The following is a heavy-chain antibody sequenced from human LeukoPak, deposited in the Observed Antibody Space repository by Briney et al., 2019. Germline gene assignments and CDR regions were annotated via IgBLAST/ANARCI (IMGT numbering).Heavy chain of an antibody. CDR3: ARDRDTAMVIYYGMDV. J-gene: IGHJ6*02. Sequence: GGSLRLSCAASGFTFSSYWMNWARQVPGKGLEWVASINHNGNVNYYVDSVKGRFTISRDNAKNSLYLQMNSLRAEDTAVYYCARDRDTAMVIYYGMDVWGQGTTVTVSS. D-gene: IGHD5-18*01. CDR1: GFTFSSYW. CDR2: INHNGNVN. V-gene: IGHV3-7*01.